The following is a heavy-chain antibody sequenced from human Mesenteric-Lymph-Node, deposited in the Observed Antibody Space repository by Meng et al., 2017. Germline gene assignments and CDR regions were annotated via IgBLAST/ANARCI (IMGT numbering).Heavy chain of an antibody. CDR2: VCDSGGT. Sequence: SETLSLTCSVSGASVSGYCWSWVRQPPGKGLEWIGYVCDSGGTNYNPSLKSRLTMSKDTYKNHFSLKLSPGTAADTATYYCGRDNWGSIDYWGQGMLVTVSS. CDR1: GASVSGYC. V-gene: IGHV4-59*02. CDR3: GRDNWGSIDY. J-gene: IGHJ4*02. D-gene: IGHD3-16*01.